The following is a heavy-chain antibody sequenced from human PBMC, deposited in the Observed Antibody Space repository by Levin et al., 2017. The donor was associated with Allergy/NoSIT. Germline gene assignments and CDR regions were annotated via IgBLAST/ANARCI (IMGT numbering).Heavy chain of an antibody. D-gene: IGHD3-10*01. CDR2: ISYDGSNK. CDR3: AREPRGAGSWHHCDH. J-gene: IGHJ4*02. Sequence: SCAASGFTFSTYGVHWVRQPPGKGLEWVAGISYDGSNKYYADSVKGRFSISRDNSKNTLYLQMTSLGADDTAVFYCAREPRGAGSWHHCDHWGQGALVTVSS. CDR1: GFTFSTYG. V-gene: IGHV3-33*05.